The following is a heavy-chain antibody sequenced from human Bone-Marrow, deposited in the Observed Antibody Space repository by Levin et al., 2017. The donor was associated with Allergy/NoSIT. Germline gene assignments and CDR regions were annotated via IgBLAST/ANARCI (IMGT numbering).Heavy chain of an antibody. D-gene: IGHD1-1*01. CDR2: IAAGDGDT. V-gene: IGHV1-3*01. J-gene: IGHJ4*02. CDR3: ARGQGSAWNAYFDY. CDR1: GYTFTSDS. Sequence: PAASVKVSCKASGYTFTSDSIHWVRQAPGQSLEWLGWIAAGDGDTTYSPNFQGRVTLTRDTSATSTYMELTSLRSEDTAVYFCARGQGSAWNAYFDYWGQGTLVTVSS.